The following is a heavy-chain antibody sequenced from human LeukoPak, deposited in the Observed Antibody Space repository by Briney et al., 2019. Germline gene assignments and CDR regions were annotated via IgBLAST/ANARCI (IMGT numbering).Heavy chain of an antibody. D-gene: IGHD6-13*01. Sequence: GGSLRLSCAASGFTFSSYGMSWVRQAPGKGLEWVSVIYSGGSTYYADSVKGRFTISRDNAKNTLYLQMNSLRDEDTAVYYCARTPGIAAAGTSWFDPWGQGTLVTVSS. J-gene: IGHJ5*02. V-gene: IGHV3-66*01. CDR2: IYSGGST. CDR3: ARTPGIAAAGTSWFDP. CDR1: GFTFSSYG.